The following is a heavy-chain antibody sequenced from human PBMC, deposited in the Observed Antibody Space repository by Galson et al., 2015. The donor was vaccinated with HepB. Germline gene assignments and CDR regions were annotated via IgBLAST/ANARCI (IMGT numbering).Heavy chain of an antibody. D-gene: IGHD3-10*01. Sequence: SVKVSCKASGYTFTSYDINWVRQATGQGLEWMGWMNPNSGNTGYAQKFQGRVTMTRNTSISTAYMELSSLRSEDTAVYYCARVRSMVRGVTSYYFDYWGQGTLVTVSS. CDR3: ARVRSMVRGVTSYYFDY. CDR1: GYTFTSYD. V-gene: IGHV1-8*01. CDR2: MNPNSGNT. J-gene: IGHJ4*02.